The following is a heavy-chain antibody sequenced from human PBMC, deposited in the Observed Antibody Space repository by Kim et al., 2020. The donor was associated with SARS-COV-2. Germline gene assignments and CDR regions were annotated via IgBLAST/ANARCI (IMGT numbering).Heavy chain of an antibody. CDR2: GSS. Sequence: GSSTYNPSLKSRITISIDTSKDQFSLRLTSVTAADTAVYYCARGLWSNYPDWGQGTLVTVSS. V-gene: IGHV4-61*02. J-gene: IGHJ4*02. D-gene: IGHD4-4*01. CDR3: ARGLWSNYPD.